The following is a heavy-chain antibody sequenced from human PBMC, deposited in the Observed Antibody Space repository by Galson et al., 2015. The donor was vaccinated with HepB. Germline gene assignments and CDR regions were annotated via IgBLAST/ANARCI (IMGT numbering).Heavy chain of an antibody. J-gene: IGHJ6*02. CDR2: ISGSGGST. D-gene: IGHD7-27*01. CDR3: AKLSLGNYGMDV. V-gene: IGHV3-23*01. CDR1: GFTFSSYA. Sequence: SLRLSCAASGFTFSSYAMSWVRQAPGKGLEWVSAISGSGGSTYYADSVKGRFTISRDNSKNTLYLQMNSLRAEDTAVYYCAKLSLGNYGMDVWGQGTTVTVSS.